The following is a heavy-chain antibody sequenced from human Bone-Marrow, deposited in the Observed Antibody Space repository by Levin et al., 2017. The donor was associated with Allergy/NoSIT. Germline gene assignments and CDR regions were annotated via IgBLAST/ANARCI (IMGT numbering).Heavy chain of an antibody. Sequence: PGGSLRLSCVASGFTFSTYGMSWVRQAPGKGLEWVSHISGRGGSTNYADSVKGRFTISRDNSKNTLFLQMNSLRAEDTAVYDCAKGGRYFDWATDYWGQGTLVTVSS. CDR1: GFTFSTYG. D-gene: IGHD3-9*01. V-gene: IGHV3-23*01. J-gene: IGHJ4*02. CDR2: ISGRGGST. CDR3: AKGGRYFDWATDY.